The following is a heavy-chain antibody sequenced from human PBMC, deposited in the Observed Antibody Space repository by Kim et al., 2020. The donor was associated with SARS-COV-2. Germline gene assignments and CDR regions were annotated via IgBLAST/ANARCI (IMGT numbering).Heavy chain of an antibody. J-gene: IGHJ6*02. V-gene: IGHV3-13*01. CDR2: IGTAGDT. CDR3: ARDQGYYDSSGYWNYYGMDV. Sequence: GGSLRLSCAASGFTFSSYDMHWVRQATGKGLEWVSAIGTAGDTYYPGSVKGRFTISRENAKNSLYLQMNSLRAGDTAVYYCARDQGYYDSSGYWNYYGMDVWGQGTTVTVSS. CDR1: GFTFSSYD. D-gene: IGHD3-22*01.